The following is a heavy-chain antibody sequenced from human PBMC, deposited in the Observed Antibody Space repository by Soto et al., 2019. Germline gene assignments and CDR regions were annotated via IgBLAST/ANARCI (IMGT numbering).Heavy chain of an antibody. D-gene: IGHD1-26*01. J-gene: IGHJ3*02. Sequence: SHTLSLPCAMSGNSVSSNSASWNFIKKSPSRGLEWLGRTYYRSKWYNDYAVSVKSRITINPDTSKNQFSLQLNSVTPEDTAVYYCARESEWEPADAFDIWGQGTMVTVSS. CDR3: ARESEWEPADAFDI. CDR2: TYYRSKWYN. V-gene: IGHV6-1*01. CDR1: GNSVSSNSAS.